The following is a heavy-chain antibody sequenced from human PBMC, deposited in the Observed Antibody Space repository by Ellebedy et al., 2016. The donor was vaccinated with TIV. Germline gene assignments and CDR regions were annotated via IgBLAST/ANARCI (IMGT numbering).Heavy chain of an antibody. J-gene: IGHJ5*02. Sequence: AASVKVSCKASGYTFNSYGIIWVRQAPGQGLEWMGWISPYNGNTNYAQKLQGRVTMTTDTSTSTAYMELRSLSSDDTAVYYCARSTYYYGSGRPNWFDPWGQGTLVTVPS. CDR2: ISPYNGNT. CDR3: ARSTYYYGSGRPNWFDP. CDR1: GYTFNSYG. V-gene: IGHV1-18*01. D-gene: IGHD3-10*01.